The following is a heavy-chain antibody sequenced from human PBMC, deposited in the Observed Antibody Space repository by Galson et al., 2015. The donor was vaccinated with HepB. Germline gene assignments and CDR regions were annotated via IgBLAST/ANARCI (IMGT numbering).Heavy chain of an antibody. CDR3: TKAAPAGSYFNPPDF. Sequence: SLRLSCATSGFPFDEYAIHWVRQAPGKGLEWVSGISWNSDYIRYADSVRGRFSISRDSAKKSVYLQMNSLRVDDTAFYHCTKAAPAGSYFNPPDFWGQGTLVTVSS. CDR1: GFPFDEYA. J-gene: IGHJ4*02. CDR2: ISWNSDYI. D-gene: IGHD3-10*01. V-gene: IGHV3-9*01.